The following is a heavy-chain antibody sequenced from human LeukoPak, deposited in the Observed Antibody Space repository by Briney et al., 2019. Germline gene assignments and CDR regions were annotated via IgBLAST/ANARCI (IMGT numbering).Heavy chain of an antibody. CDR1: GGSFSNYF. CDR3: ARDWGNV. D-gene: IGHD3-16*01. J-gene: IGHJ6*02. CDR2: IYSSGST. V-gene: IGHV4-4*07. Sequence: NAAETLSLTCTVSGGSFSNYFWSWIRQPAGKGLEWIGRIYSSGSTTYNPSLESRVTMSIDTSMSQLSLSLTSATAADTAVYFCARDWGNVWGQGTTVTVSS.